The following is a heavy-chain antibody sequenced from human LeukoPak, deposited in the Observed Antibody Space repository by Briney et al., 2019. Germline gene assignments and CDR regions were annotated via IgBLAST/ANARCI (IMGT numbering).Heavy chain of an antibody. D-gene: IGHD6-6*01. J-gene: IGHJ6*03. CDR1: GGSISNYY. V-gene: IGHV4-59*01. Sequence: SETLSLTCTVSGGSISNYYWSWIRQPPGKGLEWIGYIYYSGSTKYNPSLKSRVTISIDTSKNQFSLRLSSVTAADTAVYYCARDWGVSARPGYMDVWGKGTTVTVSS. CDR3: ARDWGVSARPGYMDV. CDR2: IYYSGST.